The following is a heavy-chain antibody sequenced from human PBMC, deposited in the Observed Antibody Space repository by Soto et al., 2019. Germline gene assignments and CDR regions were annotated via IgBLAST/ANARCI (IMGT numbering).Heavy chain of an antibody. J-gene: IGHJ6*04. CDR2: ISSSSSSTR. Sequence: PGGSLRLSCAASGFTFTSYSMNWVRQAPGKGLEWVSHISSSSSSTRYYADSVKGRFIISRDNAKNSLYLQMNSLRAEDTAVYYCARGMAPGVDVWGKGTTVTVSS. V-gene: IGHV3-48*01. CDR3: ARGMAPGVDV. D-gene: IGHD1-1*01. CDR1: GFTFTSYS.